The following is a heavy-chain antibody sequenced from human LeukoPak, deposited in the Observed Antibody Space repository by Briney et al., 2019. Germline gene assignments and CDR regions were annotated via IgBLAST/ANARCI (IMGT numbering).Heavy chain of an antibody. J-gene: IGHJ4*02. Sequence: GGSLRLSCAASGFTFSSYWMSWVRQAPGKGLEWVANIKQDGSEKYYVDSVKGRFTISRDDAKNSLYLQMNSLRAEDTAVYYCARADYYGSGFFDYWGQGTLVTVSS. CDR1: GFTFSSYW. D-gene: IGHD3-10*01. CDR2: IKQDGSEK. CDR3: ARADYYGSGFFDY. V-gene: IGHV3-7*01.